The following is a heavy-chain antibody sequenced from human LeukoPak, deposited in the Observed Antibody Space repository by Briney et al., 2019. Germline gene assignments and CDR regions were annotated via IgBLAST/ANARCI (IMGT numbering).Heavy chain of an antibody. CDR3: ARVFGGREIGF. J-gene: IGHJ4*02. V-gene: IGHV1-8*01. CDR1: GYTFTTYD. D-gene: IGHD3-3*01. CDR2: MSPKTGST. Sequence: ASVKVSCKASGYTFTTYDINWVRQASGQGLEWMGWMSPKTGSTAYAQKFQDRVTMTRDTSIDTAYLEMSSLTYEDTAMYYCARVFGGREIGFWGQGTQVTVSS.